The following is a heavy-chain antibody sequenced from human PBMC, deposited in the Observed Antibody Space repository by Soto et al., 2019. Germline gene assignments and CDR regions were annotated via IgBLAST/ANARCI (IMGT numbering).Heavy chain of an antibody. CDR3: ARSIPPLYGDSEYFQH. D-gene: IGHD4-17*01. Sequence: GASVKVSCKASGGTFSSYAISWVRQAPGQGLEWMGGIIPIFGTANYAQKFQGRVTITADESTSTAYMELSSLRSEDTAVYYCARSIPPLYGDSEYFQHWGQGTLVTVSS. CDR2: IIPIFGTA. CDR1: GGTFSSYA. V-gene: IGHV1-69*13. J-gene: IGHJ1*01.